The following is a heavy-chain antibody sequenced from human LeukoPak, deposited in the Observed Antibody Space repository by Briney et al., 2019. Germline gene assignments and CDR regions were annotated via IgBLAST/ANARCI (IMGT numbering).Heavy chain of an antibody. J-gene: IGHJ4*02. Sequence: APVKVSCKASGYTFTSYDINWVRQATGQGLEWMGWMNPNSGNTGYAQKFQGRVTITRNTSISTTYMELSSLRSEDTAVYYCARGRMIAVAGTIDYWGQGTLVTVSS. CDR2: MNPNSGNT. V-gene: IGHV1-8*03. CDR1: GYTFTSYD. D-gene: IGHD6-19*01. CDR3: ARGRMIAVAGTIDY.